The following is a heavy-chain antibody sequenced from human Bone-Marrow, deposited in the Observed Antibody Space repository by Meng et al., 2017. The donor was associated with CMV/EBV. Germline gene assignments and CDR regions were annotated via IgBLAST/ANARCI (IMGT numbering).Heavy chain of an antibody. D-gene: IGHD3-16*01. CDR2: ISSGGSTI. V-gene: IGHV3-11*01. CDR3: ARVFGGAFDI. CDR1: GFTFDDYG. J-gene: IGHJ3*02. Sequence: GESLKISCAASGFTFDDYGMSWVRQAPGKGLEWVSYISSGGSTIYYADSVKGRFTISRDNSKNSLYLQMNSLRAEDTAVYYCARVFGGAFDIWGQGTMVTVSS.